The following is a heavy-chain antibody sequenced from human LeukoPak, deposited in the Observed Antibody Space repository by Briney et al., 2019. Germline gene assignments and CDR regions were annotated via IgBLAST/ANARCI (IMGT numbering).Heavy chain of an antibody. CDR2: INPNSGGT. D-gene: IGHD5-12*01. CDR3: ARSLYSGYDLGY. V-gene: IGHV1-2*02. CDR1: GYTFTGYY. J-gene: IGHJ4*02. Sequence: GASAKVSCKASGYTFTGYYMRWVRQAPGQGLEWMGWINPNSGGTNYAQKFQGRVTMTRDTSISTAYMELSRLRSDDTAVYYCARSLYSGYDLGYWGQGTLVTVSS.